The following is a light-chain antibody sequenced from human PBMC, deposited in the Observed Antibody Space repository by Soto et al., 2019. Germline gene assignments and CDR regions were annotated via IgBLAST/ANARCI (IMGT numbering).Light chain of an antibody. CDR2: DVF. J-gene: IGKJ2*03. V-gene: IGKV1-5*01. CDR1: QSITYW. CDR3: QQYHSFAFS. Sequence: DIQMTQSPSSLSASVGDRVTITCRASQSITYWLAWYQQKPGTAPRLLIYDVFNLQSGVPSRFNGSGSGTEFTLTISCLQPDDSATYYCQQYHSFAFSFLQGTKLEIK.